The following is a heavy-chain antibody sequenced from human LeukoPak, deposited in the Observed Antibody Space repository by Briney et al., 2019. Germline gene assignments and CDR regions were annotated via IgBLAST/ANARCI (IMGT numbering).Heavy chain of an antibody. D-gene: IGHD3-22*01. V-gene: IGHV3-21*01. CDR1: GFTFSSYS. J-gene: IGHJ4*02. CDR2: ISSSSSYI. Sequence: GGSLRLSCAASGFTFSSYSMNWVRQAPGKGLEWVSSISSSSSYIYYADSVKGRFTISRDNAKNSLYLQMNSLRAEDTAVYYCARDRVSRIYDSSGYHLLWGQGTLVTVPS. CDR3: ARDRVSRIYDSSGYHLL.